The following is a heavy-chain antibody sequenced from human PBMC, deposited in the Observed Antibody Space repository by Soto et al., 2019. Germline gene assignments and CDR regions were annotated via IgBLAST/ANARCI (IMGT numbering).Heavy chain of an antibody. CDR3: ARGVVTAPDGSGLDV. D-gene: IGHD2-21*02. CDR2: IYTSGST. J-gene: IGHJ6*02. V-gene: IGHV4-59*10. CDR1: GGSVNGYY. Sequence: SETLSLTCAVYGGSVNGYYWNWIRQPPGKGLEWIGRIYTSGSTNYNPSLKSRVTMSVDTSKNQFSLKLSSVTAADTAVYYCARGVVTAPDGSGLDVWGQGTTVTVSS.